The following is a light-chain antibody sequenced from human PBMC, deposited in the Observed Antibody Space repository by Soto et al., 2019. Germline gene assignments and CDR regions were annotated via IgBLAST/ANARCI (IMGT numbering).Light chain of an antibody. V-gene: IGLV4-69*01. CDR2: LNNDGSH. J-gene: IGLJ3*02. CDR3: QTWGTGTWV. Sequence: QLVLTQSPSASASLGASVKLTCTLSRGHSSYAIAWHQQQPEKGPRYLMKLNNDGSHSKGDGIPDRFSGSSSGAARYLTIPSLQSEDEADYYCQTWGTGTWVFGGGTKLTVL. CDR1: RGHSSYA.